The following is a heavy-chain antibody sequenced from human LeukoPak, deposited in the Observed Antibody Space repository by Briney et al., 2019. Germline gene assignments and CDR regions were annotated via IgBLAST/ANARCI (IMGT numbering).Heavy chain of an antibody. CDR2: INHGGST. J-gene: IGHJ1*01. V-gene: IGHV4-34*01. CDR1: GGSFSGYY. Sequence: SETLSLTCDVYGGSFSGYYWSWIRPPPGKGLEWIGEINHGGSTNYNPSLKSRVTISIDTSKNQFSLKLSSVTAADTAVYYFARYLDYGGNSRVFQHWGQGTLVTVSS. D-gene: IGHD4-23*01. CDR3: ARYLDYGGNSRVFQH.